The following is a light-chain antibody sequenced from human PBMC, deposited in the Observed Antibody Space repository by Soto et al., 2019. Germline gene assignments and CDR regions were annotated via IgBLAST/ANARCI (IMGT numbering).Light chain of an antibody. CDR1: QSVSSSY. Sequence: EIVLTQSPGTLSLSPGERVILSCRASQSVSSSYLAWYQQKPGQAPRLVIQGASSRATGIPDRFSGSGSGTDFTLTISRLEPEDFAVYYCQQYGSSPGTFGQGTKLEI. J-gene: IGKJ2*01. CDR3: QQYGSSPGT. V-gene: IGKV3-20*01. CDR2: GAS.